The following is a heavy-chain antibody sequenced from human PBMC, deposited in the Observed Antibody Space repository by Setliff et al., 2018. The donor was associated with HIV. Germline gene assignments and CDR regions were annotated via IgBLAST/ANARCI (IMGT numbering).Heavy chain of an antibody. CDR1: GFTFSSDA. D-gene: IGHD3-22*01. CDR2: ISGSGGST. V-gene: IGHV3-23*01. Sequence: PGGSLRLSCAASGFTFSSDAMSWVRQAPGKGLEWVSAISGSGGSTYYADTVKGRFTISRDNSKNTLYLQMNSLRAEDTAVYYCAKDGFITMIVVVISPDYWGQGTLVTVSS. CDR3: AKDGFITMIVVVISPDY. J-gene: IGHJ4*02.